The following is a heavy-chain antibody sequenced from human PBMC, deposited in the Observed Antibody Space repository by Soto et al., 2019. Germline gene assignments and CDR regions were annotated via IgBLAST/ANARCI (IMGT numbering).Heavy chain of an antibody. Sequence: EVQMVESGGGLIQPGGSLKLSCAVSGFGVTESETYVSWIRQAPGKGLEWVAAFYRGGRRNYAASVKGRFVISRDKSENSVFLQLNLVRVEDTAVYYSAREVVVGATAKFDRWGQGTMVIVSP. CDR1: GFGVTESETY. CDR2: FYRGGRR. V-gene: IGHV3-53*03. CDR3: AREVVVGATAKFDR. J-gene: IGHJ5*02. D-gene: IGHD2-21*01.